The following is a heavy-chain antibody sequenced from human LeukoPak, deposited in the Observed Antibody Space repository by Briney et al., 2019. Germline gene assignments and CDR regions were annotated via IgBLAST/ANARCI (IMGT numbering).Heavy chain of an antibody. CDR3: AKRRYDSSGYTP. V-gene: IGHV3-23*01. Sequence: GGSLRLSCAASGFTFSSYAMSWVRQAPGKGLEWVSAISGSGGSTYYADSVKGRFTISRDNSKNTLYLQMNSLRAEGTAVYYCAKRRYDSSGYTPWGQGTLVTVSS. D-gene: IGHD3-22*01. J-gene: IGHJ4*02. CDR2: ISGSGGST. CDR1: GFTFSSYA.